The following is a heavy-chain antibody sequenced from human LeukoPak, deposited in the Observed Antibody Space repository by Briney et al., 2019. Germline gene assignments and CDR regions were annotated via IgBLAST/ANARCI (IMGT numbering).Heavy chain of an antibody. CDR1: GFTFSSYA. J-gene: IGHJ4*02. V-gene: IGHV3-30*04. D-gene: IGHD2-15*01. Sequence: GGSLRLSCAASGFTFSSYAMHWVRQAPGKGLEWVAVISYDGSNKYYADSVKGRFTISRDNSKNTLYLQMNSLRAEDTAVYYCARVGGSSGYWGQGTLVTVSS. CDR2: ISYDGSNK. CDR3: ARVGGSSGY.